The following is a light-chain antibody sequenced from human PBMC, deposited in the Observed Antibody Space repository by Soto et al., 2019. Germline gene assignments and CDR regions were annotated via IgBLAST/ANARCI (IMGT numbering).Light chain of an antibody. CDR1: QSVSSN. CDR3: QQYNNWPRT. J-gene: IGKJ1*01. CDR2: GAS. V-gene: IGKV3-15*01. Sequence: EIGMTHSPGTLSVSPGERATLSCRASQSVSSNLAWYQHKPGQAPSLLIYGASTRATGIPARFSGSGSGTEFALTISGLQSEDFAVYYCQQYNNWPRTVGQGTKVDIK.